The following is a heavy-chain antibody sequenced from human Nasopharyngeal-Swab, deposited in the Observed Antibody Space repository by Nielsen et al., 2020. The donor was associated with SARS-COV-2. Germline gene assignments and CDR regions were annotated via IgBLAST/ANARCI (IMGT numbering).Heavy chain of an antibody. Sequence: GESLQISCAASGFTFNSYAMSWVRQAPGKGLEWVSAISGSGGSTYYADSVKGRFTISRDNSKNTLYLQMNSLRAEDTAVYYCAKDAHYGGPPGDAFDIWGQGTMVTVSS. CDR3: AKDAHYGGPPGDAFDI. D-gene: IGHD4-23*01. J-gene: IGHJ3*02. CDR2: ISGSGGST. V-gene: IGHV3-23*01. CDR1: GFTFNSYA.